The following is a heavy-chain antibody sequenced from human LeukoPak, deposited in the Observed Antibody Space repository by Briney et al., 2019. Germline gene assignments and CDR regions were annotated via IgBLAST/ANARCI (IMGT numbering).Heavy chain of an antibody. CDR2: IGIDSGNT. J-gene: IGHJ4*02. D-gene: IGHD5-24*01. CDR1: GFTLSDYS. V-gene: IGHV3-48*01. CDR3: ARDYKYAFDN. Sequence: GGSLILSCAASGFTLSDYSMNSVRQAPGKGLEWISYIGIDSGNTNYADSVKGRFTISGDKAKNSLYLQMNSLRVEDTAVYYCARDYKYAFDNWGQGTLVTVSS.